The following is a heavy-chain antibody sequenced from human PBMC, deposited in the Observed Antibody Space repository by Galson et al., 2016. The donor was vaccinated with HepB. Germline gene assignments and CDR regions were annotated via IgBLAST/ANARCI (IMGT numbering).Heavy chain of an antibody. CDR2: ISSTSHST. Sequence: SLRLSCAASGFTFSTSAMSWVRQAPGQGLEWVSAISSTSHSTYYADSVKGRFTISRDNAKNTLFLQTDSLKIDDTAVYYCAKGWSGPDSWGQGTLVTVSS. V-gene: IGHV3-23*01. D-gene: IGHD3-3*01. CDR3: AKGWSGPDS. CDR1: GFTFSTSA. J-gene: IGHJ4*02.